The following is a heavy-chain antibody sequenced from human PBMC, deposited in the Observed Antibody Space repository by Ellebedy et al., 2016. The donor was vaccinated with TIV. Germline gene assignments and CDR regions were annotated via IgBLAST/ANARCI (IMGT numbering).Heavy chain of an antibody. CDR2: IHPSDSDT. V-gene: IGHV5-10-1*01. CDR1: GYNFSNNC. Sequence: GESLKISCKISGYNFSNNCISWVRQKPGQGLEWMGRIHPSDSDTDYRPSFRGHVTMSVDKSISFAFLQWSSLQASDTAMYYCARRGDSDFDSWGQGTVVTVSP. D-gene: IGHD4-17*01. J-gene: IGHJ4*02. CDR3: ARRGDSDFDS.